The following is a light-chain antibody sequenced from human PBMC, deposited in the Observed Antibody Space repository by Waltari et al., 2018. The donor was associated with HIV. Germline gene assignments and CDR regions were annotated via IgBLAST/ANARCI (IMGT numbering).Light chain of an antibody. CDR2: SDN. J-gene: IGLJ3*02. Sequence: QSVLTQSPSASGTPGQRVTIFCSGTSSNIETNTLNWYQHIPGTAPKLLIYSDNQRPSVVPDRCSASKSGTSGSLAISGLQSGDEAAYYCAAWDDRLHGWVFGGGTKLTVL. CDR3: AAWDDRLHGWV. V-gene: IGLV1-44*01. CDR1: SSNIETNT.